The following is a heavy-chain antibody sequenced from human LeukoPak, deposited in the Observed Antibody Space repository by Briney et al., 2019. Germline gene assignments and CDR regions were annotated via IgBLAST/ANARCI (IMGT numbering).Heavy chain of an antibody. CDR1: GFTFSNAW. V-gene: IGHV3-15*05. Sequence: PGGSLRLSCAASGFTFSNAWMTWVRQTPGKGLEWVGRIKSKSDGGTTDYAAPVKGRFTISRDDSKNTLYLHMNSLKTEDTALYFCTTAGPTMIRVGALDYWGQGTLVTVSS. CDR2: IKSKSDGGTT. J-gene: IGHJ4*02. D-gene: IGHD3-10*01. CDR3: TTAGPTMIRVGALDY.